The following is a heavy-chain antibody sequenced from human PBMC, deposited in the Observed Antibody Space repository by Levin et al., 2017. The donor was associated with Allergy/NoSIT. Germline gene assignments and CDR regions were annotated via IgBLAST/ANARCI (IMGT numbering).Heavy chain of an antibody. Sequence: GESLKISCKVSGYTLTELSIHWVRQAPGKGLEWMGGFDLEGGKTIYAQKFQGRVTMTEDTSTDTAYMELSSLRSEDTAVYYCTTGDTSGYFEYWGQGTLVTVSS. CDR1: GYTLTELS. V-gene: IGHV1-24*01. D-gene: IGHD3-22*01. J-gene: IGHJ4*02. CDR3: TTGDTSGYFEY. CDR2: FDLEGGKT.